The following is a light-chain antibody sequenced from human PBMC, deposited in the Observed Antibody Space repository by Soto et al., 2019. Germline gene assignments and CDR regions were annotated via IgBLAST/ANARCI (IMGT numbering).Light chain of an antibody. CDR3: QPHNGY. V-gene: IGKV1-5*01. CDR2: DAS. J-gene: IGKJ3*01. Sequence: STPSASVGDRVTITCRASQSISTWLAWYQQKPGKAPKVLIYDASSLQSGVPSRFSGSGSGTEFTLIIIRLQPDNFATYYCQPHNGYFGAGTNVDIE. CDR1: QSISTW.